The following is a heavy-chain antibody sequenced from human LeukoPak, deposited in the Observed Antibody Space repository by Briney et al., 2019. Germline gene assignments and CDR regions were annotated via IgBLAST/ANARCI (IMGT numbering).Heavy chain of an antibody. CDR2: ISYDGINR. CDR3: ARRRIPDRAAAALAY. J-gene: IGHJ4*02. Sequence: GGSLRLSCAASGFTFSSYAMHWVRQAPGKGLEWVAVISYDGINRYYADSVKGRFTISRSNSENTLYLQMNSLRPGDTAVYFCARRRIPDRAAAALAYWGQGTLVTVSS. V-gene: IGHV3-30*01. CDR1: GFTFSSYA. D-gene: IGHD6-13*01.